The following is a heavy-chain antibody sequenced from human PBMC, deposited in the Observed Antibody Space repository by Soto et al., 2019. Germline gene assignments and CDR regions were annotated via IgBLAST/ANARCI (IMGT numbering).Heavy chain of an antibody. CDR3: ARDVYSSGWYVGPDDY. CDR2: ISYDGSNK. D-gene: IGHD6-19*01. CDR1: GFTFSSYA. V-gene: IGHV3-30-3*01. J-gene: IGHJ4*02. Sequence: QVQLVESGGGVVQPGRSLRLSCAASGFTFSSYAMHWVRQAPGKGLEWVAVISYDGSNKYYADSVKGRFTISRDNSKNTLYLQMNSQRAEDTAVYYCARDVYSSGWYVGPDDYWGQGTLVTVSS.